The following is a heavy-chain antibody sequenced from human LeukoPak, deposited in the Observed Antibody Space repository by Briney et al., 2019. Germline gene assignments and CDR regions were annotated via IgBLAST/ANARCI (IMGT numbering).Heavy chain of an antibody. V-gene: IGHV3-21*01. J-gene: IGHJ4*02. D-gene: IGHD6-25*01. CDR3: VRQAQEDY. Sequence: GGSLRLSCAASGFTFSSYSLNWVRQAPGKGLEWVSSISSSGSYIYYADSVKGRFTISRDNAKNSLYLQMNSLRAEDTAVYYCVRQAQEDYWGQGTLVTVSS. CDR1: GFTFSSYS. CDR2: ISSSGSYI.